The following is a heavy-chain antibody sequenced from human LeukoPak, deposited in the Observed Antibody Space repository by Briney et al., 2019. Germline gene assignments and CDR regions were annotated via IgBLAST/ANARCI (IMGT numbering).Heavy chain of an antibody. CDR3: ARGNFGRVVTPFDY. V-gene: IGHV3-21*01. CDR2: VSSSSSSYI. D-gene: IGHD3-3*01. CDR1: GFTFSSYS. Sequence: PGGSLRLSCAASGFTFSSYSMNWVRQAPGKGLEWVSSVSSSSSSYIYYADSLKGRFTISGDNAKNSLYLQMNSLRDEDTAVYYCARGNFGRVVTPFDYWGQGTLVTVSS. J-gene: IGHJ4*02.